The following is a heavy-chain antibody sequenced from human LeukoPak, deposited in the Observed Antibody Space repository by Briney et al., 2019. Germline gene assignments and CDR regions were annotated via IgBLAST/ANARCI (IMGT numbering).Heavy chain of an antibody. J-gene: IGHJ3*01. D-gene: IGHD4-17*01. CDR1: GFTFSIYS. CDR2: IGGSSSSL. Sequence: GGSLRLSCAASGFTFSIYSMNWVRQAPGKGLEWVSSIGGSSSSLYYAESVKGRFTISRDNARNSLYLQMNSLRADDTAVYYCAKEAGQDYGALDAFDVWGQGTMVTVSS. V-gene: IGHV3-21*01. CDR3: AKEAGQDYGALDAFDV.